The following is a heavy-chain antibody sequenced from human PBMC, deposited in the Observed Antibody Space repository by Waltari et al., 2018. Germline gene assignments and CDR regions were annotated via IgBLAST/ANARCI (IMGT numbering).Heavy chain of an antibody. V-gene: IGHV4-34*01. D-gene: IGHD6-19*01. Sequence: QVQLQQWGAGLLKPSETLSLTCAVYGGSFSGYYWSWIRQPPGKGLEWIGEINHSGSTNYNPSRKSRVTISVDTSKNQFSLKLSSVTAADTAVYYCARRRVAVAAMRVPGRAFDYWGQGTLVTVSS. CDR1: GGSFSGYY. J-gene: IGHJ4*02. CDR3: ARRRVAVAAMRVPGRAFDY. CDR2: INHSGST.